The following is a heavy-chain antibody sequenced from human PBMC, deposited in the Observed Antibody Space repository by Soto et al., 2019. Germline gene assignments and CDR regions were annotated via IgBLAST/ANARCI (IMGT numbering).Heavy chain of an antibody. CDR3: AKPNADGRYYYYYYMDV. J-gene: IGHJ6*03. CDR1: GFTFSSYG. V-gene: IGHV3-30*18. D-gene: IGHD2-8*01. CDR2: ISYDGSNK. Sequence: GGSLRLSCAASGFTFSSYGMHWVRQAPGKGLEWVAVISYDGSNKYYADSVKGRFTISRDNSKNTLYLQMNSLRAEDTAVYYCAKPNADGRYYYYYYMDVWGKGTTVTVSS.